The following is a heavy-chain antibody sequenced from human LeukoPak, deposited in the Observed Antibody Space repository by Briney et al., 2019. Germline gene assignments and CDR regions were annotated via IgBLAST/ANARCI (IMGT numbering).Heavy chain of an antibody. CDR2: INPSGAVT. CDR1: GYTFTGYY. CDR3: SRAFHSSGKGFDY. J-gene: IGHJ4*02. D-gene: IGHD3-22*01. V-gene: IGHV1-46*01. Sequence: ASVKVSCKASGYTFTGYYMHWVRQAPGQGLEWMGIINPSGAVTTYAQKFQGRVTITRDMSTSTVYMELSSLRSEDTAIYYCSRAFHSSGKGFDYWGQGTQVLVTS.